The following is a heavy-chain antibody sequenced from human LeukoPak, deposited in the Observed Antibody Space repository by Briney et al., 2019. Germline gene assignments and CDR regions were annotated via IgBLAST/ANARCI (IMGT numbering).Heavy chain of an antibody. Sequence: KSSETLSLTCTVSGGSISSYYWSWIRQPPGKGLEWIGYIYYSGSTNYNPSLKSRVTISVDTSKNQFSLKLSSVTAADTAVYYCARIAAAGLHFDYWGQEPWSPSPQ. CDR1: GGSISSYY. J-gene: IGHJ4*01. CDR3: ARIAAAGLHFDY. CDR2: IYYSGST. D-gene: IGHD6-13*01. V-gene: IGHV4-59*01.